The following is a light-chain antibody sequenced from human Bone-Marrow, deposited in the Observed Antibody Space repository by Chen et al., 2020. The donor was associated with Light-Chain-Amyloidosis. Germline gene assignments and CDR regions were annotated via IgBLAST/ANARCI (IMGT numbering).Light chain of an antibody. V-gene: IGLV6-57*01. CDR1: SGSIATNY. CDR2: EDD. Sequence: NFMLPQPHPVSESPGKPVIISCTRSSGSIATNYVQWYQQRPGSSPTTVIYEDDQTPSGVPDRFSGSIDRSSNSASLTISGLETEDEADYYCQSYQGSSQGVFGGGTKLTVL. CDR3: QSYQGSSQGV. J-gene: IGLJ3*02.